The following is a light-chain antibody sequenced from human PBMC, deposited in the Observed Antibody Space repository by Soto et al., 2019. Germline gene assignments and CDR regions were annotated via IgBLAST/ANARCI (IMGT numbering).Light chain of an antibody. CDR3: SSYVGSGTYVV. V-gene: IGLV2-23*01. J-gene: IGLJ2*01. CDR1: SSDVGTYNL. CDR2: EGN. Sequence: QSVLTQPASVSGSPGQSITISCTGTSSDVGTYNLVSWYQQHPGNAPKLMIYEGNKRPSGVSNRFSGSKSGNTASPTISGLQAEDEGDYYCSSYVGSGTYVVFGGGTKVTVL.